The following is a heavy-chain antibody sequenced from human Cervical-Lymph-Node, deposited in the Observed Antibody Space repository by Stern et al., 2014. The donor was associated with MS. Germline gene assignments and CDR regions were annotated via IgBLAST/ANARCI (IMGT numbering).Heavy chain of an antibody. V-gene: IGHV1-2*06. J-gene: IGHJ4*02. D-gene: IGHD4-11*01. CDR3: ARQYSSYPDY. CDR2: IGPTSGAT. Sequence: QVQLVESGAEVRKPGASVKASCKASGYTFTGHYVHWVRQAPGQGLEWMGRIGPTSGATNFAQKFQGRVTLTRDTSISTAYMELSSLTSDDTAVYYCARQYSSYPDYWGQGTLVTVSS. CDR1: GYTFTGHY.